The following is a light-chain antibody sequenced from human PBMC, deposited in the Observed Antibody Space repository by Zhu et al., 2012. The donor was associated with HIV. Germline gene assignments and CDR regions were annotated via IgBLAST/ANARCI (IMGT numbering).Light chain of an antibody. Sequence: EIVLTQSPGTLSLSPGERATLSCRASQSIGNRDLAWYQQKPGQTPSLVIYGVSSKTTGIPDRFSGSGSGTDFTLTVSRLEPEDFAVYYCQQYAMSPITFGQGTRLEIK. CDR1: QSIGNRD. J-gene: IGKJ5*01. V-gene: IGKV3-20*01. CDR2: GVS. CDR3: QQYAMSPIT.